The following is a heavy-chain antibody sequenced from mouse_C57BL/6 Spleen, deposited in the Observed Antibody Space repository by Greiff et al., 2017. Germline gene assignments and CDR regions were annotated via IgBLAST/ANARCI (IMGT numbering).Heavy chain of an antibody. CDR1: GFTFSSYA. J-gene: IGHJ4*01. D-gene: IGHD1-1*01. CDR3: TRDHGSTYAMDY. Sequence: EVNVVESGEGLVKPGGSLKLSCAASGFTFSSYAMSWVRQTPEKRLEWVAYISSGGDYIYYADTVKGRFTISRDNARNTLYLQMSSLKSEDTAMYYCTRDHGSTYAMDYWGQGTSVTVSS. CDR2: ISSGGDYI. V-gene: IGHV5-9-1*02.